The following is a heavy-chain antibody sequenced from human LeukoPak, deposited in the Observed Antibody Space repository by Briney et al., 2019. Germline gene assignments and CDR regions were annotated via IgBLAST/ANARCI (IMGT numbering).Heavy chain of an antibody. CDR3: ARDLYDSSGYPGLFDY. CDR2: MNPNSGNT. D-gene: IGHD3-22*01. CDR1: GYTFTSYD. Sequence: ASVKVSCKASGYTFTSYDINWVRQATGQGLEWMGWMNPNSGNTGYAQKFQGRVTMTRNTSISTAYMELSSLRYEDTAVYYCARDLYDSSGYPGLFDYWGQGPLVTVSS. V-gene: IGHV1-8*01. J-gene: IGHJ4*02.